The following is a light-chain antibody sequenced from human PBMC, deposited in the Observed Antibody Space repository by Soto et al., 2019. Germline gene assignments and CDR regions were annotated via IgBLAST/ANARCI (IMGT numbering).Light chain of an antibody. CDR3: QQRSHWPRP. J-gene: IGKJ1*01. V-gene: IGKV3-11*01. CDR2: DAS. Sequence: EIVLTQSPATLSLSPGERATLSCRASQSVSSYLAWYQQKPGQAPRLLIYDASNRATGIPARFSGSGSGTDFTLTISSLEPEDFAVYYCQQRSHWPRPFGQGTKVEIK. CDR1: QSVSSY.